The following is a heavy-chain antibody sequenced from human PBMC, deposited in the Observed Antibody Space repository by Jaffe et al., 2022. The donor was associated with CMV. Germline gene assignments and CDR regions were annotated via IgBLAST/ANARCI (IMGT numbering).Heavy chain of an antibody. V-gene: IGHV3-49*05. CDR1: GFTFGDCG. Sequence: EVQLVESGGDLVKPGRSLRLSCSGSGFTFGDCGINWFRQAPGKGLEWVGFIRSKTYGGTTEYAASVKGRFTISRDDSKSIAYLQMNSLETEDTAVYSCTSRLGYCSRTSCYGAPIDFWGQGTLVTVSS. CDR2: IRSKTYGGTT. CDR3: TSRLGYCSRTSCYGAPIDF. D-gene: IGHD2-2*01. J-gene: IGHJ4*02.